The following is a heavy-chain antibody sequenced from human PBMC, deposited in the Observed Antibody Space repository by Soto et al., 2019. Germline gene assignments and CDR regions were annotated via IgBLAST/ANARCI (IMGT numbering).Heavy chain of an antibody. Sequence: QITLKESGPSLVKPTQTLTLTCTFSGFSLSTGGVGVGWIRQPPGKALEWLALIYWDDDKRYSPSLRSRLTVTKDTSKNPVVLTMTNMDPVDTATYYGAHSRCGGDCLQSYSSHYYYGMDVWGQGTTVTVSS. CDR1: GFSLSTGGVG. V-gene: IGHV2-5*02. CDR2: IYWDDDK. J-gene: IGHJ6*02. D-gene: IGHD2-21*02. CDR3: AHSRCGGDCLQSYSSHYYYGMDV.